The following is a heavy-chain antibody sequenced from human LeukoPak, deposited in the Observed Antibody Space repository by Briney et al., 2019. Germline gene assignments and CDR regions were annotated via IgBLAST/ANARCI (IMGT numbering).Heavy chain of an antibody. V-gene: IGHV3-30-3*01. D-gene: IGHD3-22*01. CDR3: AGGSNYYDSSYFDY. CDR1: GFTFSSYA. J-gene: IGHJ4*02. CDR2: ISYDGSNK. Sequence: GRSLRLSCAASGFTFSSYAMHWVRQAPGKGLEWVAVISYDGSNKYYADSVKGRFTISRDNSKNTLYLQMNSLRAEDTAVYYCAGGSNYYDSSYFDYWGQGTLVTVSS.